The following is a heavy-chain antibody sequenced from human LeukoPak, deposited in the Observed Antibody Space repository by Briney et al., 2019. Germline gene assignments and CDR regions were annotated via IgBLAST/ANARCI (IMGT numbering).Heavy chain of an antibody. CDR2: INPNSGNT. J-gene: IGHJ4*02. Sequence: ASVKVSCKASGYTFTSYDINWVRQATGQGLEWMGWINPNSGNTGYAQKFQGRVTMTRDTSISTAYMELSRLRSDDTAVYYCARDRDYYDSSGYGTLDYWGQGTLVTVSS. CDR3: ARDRDYYDSSGYGTLDY. D-gene: IGHD3-22*01. CDR1: GYTFTSYD. V-gene: IGHV1-8*01.